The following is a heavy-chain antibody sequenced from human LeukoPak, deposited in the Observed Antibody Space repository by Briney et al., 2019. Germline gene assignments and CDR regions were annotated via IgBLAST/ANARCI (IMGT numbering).Heavy chain of an antibody. D-gene: IGHD2-15*01. CDR2: ISYDGSNK. CDR3: ARSSYCSGGSCYPWGIDY. V-gene: IGHV3-30-3*01. CDR1: GFTFSSYT. J-gene: IGHJ4*02. Sequence: GGSLRLSCAASGFTFSSYTMDWVRQAPGKGLEWVAVISYDGSNKHYADSVKGRFTISRDNSKNTLYLQMNSLRPEDTAVYCCARSSYCSGGSCYPWGIDYWGQGTLVTVSS.